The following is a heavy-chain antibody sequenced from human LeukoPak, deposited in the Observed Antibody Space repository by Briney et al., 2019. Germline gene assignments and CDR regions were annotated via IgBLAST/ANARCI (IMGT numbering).Heavy chain of an antibody. V-gene: IGHV5-51*01. J-gene: IGHJ4*02. CDR3: ARRYGDSHIDY. D-gene: IGHD4-17*01. CDR1: GYIFSIYW. Sequence: LGESLKISRQASGYIFSIYWIVWVRQMPGKGLEWMGIIYPGDSDTRYSPSFQGQVTISADKSISTAYMQWSSLKASDTAMYYCARRYGDSHIDYWGQGTLVTVSS. CDR2: IYPGDSDT.